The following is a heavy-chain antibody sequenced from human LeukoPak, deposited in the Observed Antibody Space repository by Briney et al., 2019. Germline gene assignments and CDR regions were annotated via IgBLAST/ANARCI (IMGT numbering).Heavy chain of an antibody. D-gene: IGHD6-13*01. CDR3: ARMSSIIAAAGLGDFDY. Sequence: MPSETLSPTCTVSGGSISSSSYYWGWIRQPPGKGLEWIGSIYYSGSTYYNPSLKSRVTISVDTSKNQFSLKLSSVTAADTAVYYCARMSSIIAAAGLGDFDYWGQGTLVTVSS. CDR2: IYYSGST. CDR1: GGSISSSSYY. J-gene: IGHJ4*02. V-gene: IGHV4-39*01.